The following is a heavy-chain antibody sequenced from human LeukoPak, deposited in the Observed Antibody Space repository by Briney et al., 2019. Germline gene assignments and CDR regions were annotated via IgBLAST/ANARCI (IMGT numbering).Heavy chain of an antibody. CDR3: AGVDIVVVVAATGGSDY. CDR1: GYTFTSYG. D-gene: IGHD2-15*01. Sequence: ASVKVSCKASGYTFTSYGISWVRQAPGQGLEWMGWISAYNGNTNYAQKLQGRVTMTTDTSTSTAYMELRSLRSDDTAVYYCAGVDIVVVVAATGGSDYWGQETLVTVSS. CDR2: ISAYNGNT. V-gene: IGHV1-18*01. J-gene: IGHJ4*02.